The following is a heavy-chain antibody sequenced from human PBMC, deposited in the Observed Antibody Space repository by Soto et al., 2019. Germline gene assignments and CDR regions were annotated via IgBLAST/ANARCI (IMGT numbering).Heavy chain of an antibody. J-gene: IGHJ6*02. D-gene: IGHD3-22*01. CDR2: IRSSSSAI. CDR1: GFTFSRDS. Sequence: EVQLVESGGGLVQPGGSLRLSCVASGFTFSRDSMNWVRQAPGKGLEWVSYIRSSSSAIYYADSVKGRFTISRDNAKNSLYLQMNSLRAEDTAVYYCARDRGHYYDSSGYYGPYYYGLDVWGQGTTVTVSS. CDR3: ARDRGHYYDSSGYYGPYYYGLDV. V-gene: IGHV3-48*01.